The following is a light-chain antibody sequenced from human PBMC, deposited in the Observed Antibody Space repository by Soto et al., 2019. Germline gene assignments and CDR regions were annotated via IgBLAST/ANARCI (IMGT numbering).Light chain of an antibody. Sequence: DIQMTQSPSSLSASVGDEVTITCRASQTIMTYLNWYQLKPGKPPKVLISVVSSLQSGVPSRFSGSGSETDFTLTISSLQPEDFATYYCQQGNSFPLTFGGGTKVDIK. V-gene: IGKV1-39*01. J-gene: IGKJ4*01. CDR3: QQGNSFPLT. CDR2: VVS. CDR1: QTIMTY.